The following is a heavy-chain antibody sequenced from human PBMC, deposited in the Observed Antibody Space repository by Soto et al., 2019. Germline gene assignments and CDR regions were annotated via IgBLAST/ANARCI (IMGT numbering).Heavy chain of an antibody. J-gene: IGHJ6*02. Sequence: PGGSLRLSCAASGFTFSRYAMSWVRQAPGKGLEWVSAISGSGGSTYYADSVKGRFTISRDNSKNTAYLQMNSLKTEDTAVYYCTSPPVVVPAAIEDSNYEYYYYGMDVWGQGTTVTVSS. V-gene: IGHV3-23*01. CDR2: ISGSGGST. CDR3: TSPPVVVPAAIEDSNYEYYYYGMDV. D-gene: IGHD2-2*01. CDR1: GFTFSRYA.